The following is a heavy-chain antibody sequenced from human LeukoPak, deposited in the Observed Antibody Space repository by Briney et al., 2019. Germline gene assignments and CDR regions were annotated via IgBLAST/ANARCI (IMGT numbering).Heavy chain of an antibody. CDR2: IYHSGST. CDR3: ARLVAATGNFDY. Sequence: PSETLSLTCAVSGGSISSGGYSWSSIRQPPGKGLEWIGYIYHSGSTYYNPSLKSRVTISVDRSKNQFSLKLSSATAADTAVYYCARLVAATGNFDYWGQGTLVTVSS. D-gene: IGHD6-13*01. CDR1: GGSISSGGYS. J-gene: IGHJ4*02. V-gene: IGHV4-30-2*01.